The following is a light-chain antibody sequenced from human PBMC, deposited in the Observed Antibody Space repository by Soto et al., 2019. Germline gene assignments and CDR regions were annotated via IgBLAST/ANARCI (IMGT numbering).Light chain of an antibody. CDR3: QQRHMWPIT. CDR2: DAY. J-gene: IGKJ5*01. CDR1: QSFRGL. V-gene: IGKV3-11*01. Sequence: EVVLTQSPVTLSLSPGERATLSCRASQSFRGLLAWYQQKPGQAARHLIYDAYNRATGIPPRFSGSGSGTDFTLTISSLEPEDSAVYYCQQRHMWPITFGQGTRLEIK.